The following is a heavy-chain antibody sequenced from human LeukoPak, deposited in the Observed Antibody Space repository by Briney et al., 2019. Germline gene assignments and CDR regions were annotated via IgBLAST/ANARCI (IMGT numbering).Heavy chain of an antibody. J-gene: IGHJ6*02. Sequence: GGSLRLSCAASGFTFSSYGMHWVRQAPGKGLEWVAVIWYDGSNKYYADSVKGRFTISRDNSKNTLYLQMNSLRAEDTAVYYCAGEPYRRAPNYYYYGMDVWGQGTTVTVSS. CDR2: IWYDGSNK. CDR1: GFTFSSYG. D-gene: IGHD1-14*01. V-gene: IGHV3-33*08. CDR3: AGEPYRRAPNYYYYGMDV.